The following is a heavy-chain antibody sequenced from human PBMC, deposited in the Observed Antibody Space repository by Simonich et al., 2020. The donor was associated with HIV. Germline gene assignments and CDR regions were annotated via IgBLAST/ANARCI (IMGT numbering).Heavy chain of an antibody. CDR3: ATTSLAATAFDY. CDR2: VDPEDGET. D-gene: IGHD2-15*01. Sequence: VQLVQSGAEVKKPGATVKISCKVSGNTFPDYYIHWVQQAPGEGVEWMGLVDPEDGETIYAEKFQGRVTITADTSTDTAYMELSGLRSEDTAVYYCATTSLAATAFDYWGQGTLVTVSS. J-gene: IGHJ4*02. V-gene: IGHV1-69-2*01. CDR1: GNTFPDYY.